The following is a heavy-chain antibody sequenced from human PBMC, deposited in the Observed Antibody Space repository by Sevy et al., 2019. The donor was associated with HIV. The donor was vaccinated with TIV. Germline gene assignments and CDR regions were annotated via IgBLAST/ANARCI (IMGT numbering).Heavy chain of an antibody. CDR2: VFYFGNT. V-gene: IGHV4-61*01. J-gene: IGHJ6*02. D-gene: IGHD3-9*01. CDR3: ARDQYYDILTGLYAMDV. Sequence: SETLSLTCSVSGASVSSANDYWSWIRQPPGKGLEWIGYVFYFGNTNYNPSLMSRATISLDTSKKQFSLKLTSVTAADTAIYYCARDQYYDILTGLYAMDVWGQGTTVTVSS. CDR1: GASVSSANDY.